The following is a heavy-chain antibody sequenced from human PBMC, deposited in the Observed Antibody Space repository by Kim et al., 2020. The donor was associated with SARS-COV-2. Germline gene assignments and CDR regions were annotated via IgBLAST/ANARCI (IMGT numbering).Heavy chain of an antibody. D-gene: IGHD4-17*01. CDR2: K. Sequence: KYNADSVKGRFTISRDNSKNTLYLQMNSLRAEDTAVYYCAKDYGDYGGMDVWGQGTTVTVSS. CDR3: AKDYGDYGGMDV. V-gene: IGHV3-30*02. J-gene: IGHJ6*02.